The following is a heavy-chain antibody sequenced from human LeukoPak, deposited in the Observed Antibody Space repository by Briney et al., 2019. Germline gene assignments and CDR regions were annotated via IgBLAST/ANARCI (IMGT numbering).Heavy chain of an antibody. J-gene: IGHJ3*02. CDR2: INPNSGGT. CDR1: GYXFTDYY. V-gene: IGHV1-2*02. D-gene: IGHD3-10*01. CDR3: ARDGGLDI. Sequence: ASVKVSCKASGYXFTDYYIHWVRQAPGQGLEWMGWINPNSGGTNFAQKFQGRVTMTRDTSISTTYMELSSLKSDDTAVYYCARDGGLDIWGQGIMVTVSS.